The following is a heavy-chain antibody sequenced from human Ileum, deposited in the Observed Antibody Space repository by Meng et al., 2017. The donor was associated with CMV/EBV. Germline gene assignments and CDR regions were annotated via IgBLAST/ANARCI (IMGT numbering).Heavy chain of an antibody. CDR1: SGSISIRAYD. CDR3: ARGGVGATEDYYNAMDV. Sequence: QLQVLQSALELVQPSGPLSRASTGYSGSISIRAYDWGWVRQFPGKGLEWIGSIYYSVSTYYNPSLKGRVTISVDRSKSLFSLKLTSVTAADTAVYYCARGGVGATEDYYNAMDVWGQGTTVTVSS. CDR2: IYYSVST. J-gene: IGHJ6*02. D-gene: IGHD1-26*01. V-gene: IGHV4-39*02.